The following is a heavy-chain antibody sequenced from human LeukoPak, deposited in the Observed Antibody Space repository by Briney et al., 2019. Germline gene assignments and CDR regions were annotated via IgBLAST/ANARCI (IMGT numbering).Heavy chain of an antibody. D-gene: IGHD6-19*01. Sequence: GSLRLSCAASGFTFSTYAMHWVRQAPGKGLEWVAAISYDGPNKRYADSVKGRFTISRDNSKNTLYLQMNSLRAEDTAVYYCARGVRIAVAGYIDYWGQGTLVTVSS. CDR3: ARGVRIAVAGYIDY. J-gene: IGHJ4*02. CDR1: GFTFSTYA. V-gene: IGHV3-30*04. CDR2: ISYDGPNK.